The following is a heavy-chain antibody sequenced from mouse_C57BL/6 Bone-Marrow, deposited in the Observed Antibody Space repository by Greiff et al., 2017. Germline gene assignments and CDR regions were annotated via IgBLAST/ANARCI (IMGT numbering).Heavy chain of an antibody. V-gene: IGHV1-81*01. CDR3: ARYCVYAMDY. CDR2: IYPRSGNT. J-gene: IGHJ4*01. CDR1: GYTFTSYG. Sequence: VQLQQSGAELARPGASVKLSCKASGYTFTSYGISWVKQRTGQGLEWIGEIYPRSGNTYYNEKFKGKATLTADKSSSTAYMELRSLTSEDSAVYFCARYCVYAMDYWGQGTSGTVSS.